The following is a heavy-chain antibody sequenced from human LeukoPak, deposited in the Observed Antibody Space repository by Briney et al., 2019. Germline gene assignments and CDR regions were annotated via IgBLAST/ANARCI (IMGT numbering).Heavy chain of an antibody. J-gene: IGHJ4*02. CDR3: ARDLTFSGATIFDY. CDR1: GFTLSSYW. Sequence: GGSLRLSCAASGFTLSSYWMSWVRQAPGKGLEWVANIKQDGSEKYYVDSVKGRFTISRDNTKNSLYLQMNSLRAEDTAVYYCARDLTFSGATIFDYWGQGTLVTVSS. D-gene: IGHD1-26*01. CDR2: IKQDGSEK. V-gene: IGHV3-7*01.